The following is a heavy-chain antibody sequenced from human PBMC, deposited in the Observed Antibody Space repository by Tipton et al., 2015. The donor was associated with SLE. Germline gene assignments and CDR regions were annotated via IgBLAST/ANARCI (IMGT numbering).Heavy chain of an antibody. Sequence: LRLSCTVSGGSMSTYYWSWIRQPPGKGLEWIGSIYHIGTTNYNPSLESRVGISVDTSKNQFSLKLTSVTAADTAVYYCARDHHSWFDPWGQGTLVTVSS. CDR2: IYHIGTT. J-gene: IGHJ5*02. V-gene: IGHV4-59*12. CDR3: ARDHHSWFDP. CDR1: GGSMSTYY. D-gene: IGHD4-11*01.